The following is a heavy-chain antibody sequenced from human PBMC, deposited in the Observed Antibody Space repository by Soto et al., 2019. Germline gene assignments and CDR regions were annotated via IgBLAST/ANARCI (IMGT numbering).Heavy chain of an antibody. D-gene: IGHD2-21*02. CDR3: ARRLRRGRGNWFDP. CDR2: MNPISENT. V-gene: IGHV1-8*01. Sequence: QVQLVQSGAEVKKPGASVKVSCKASGYTFTSHDINWVRQATGQGLEWMGWMNPISENTGYAQKLQGRVTMTRNTSISTAYMELSSLRSEDTAVYYCARRLRRGRGNWFDPWGQGTLVTVSS. J-gene: IGHJ5*02. CDR1: GYTFTSHD.